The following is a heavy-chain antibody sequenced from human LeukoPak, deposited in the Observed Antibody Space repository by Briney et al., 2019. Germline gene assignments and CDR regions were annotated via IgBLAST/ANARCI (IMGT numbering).Heavy chain of an antibody. CDR1: GFTFSSYW. D-gene: IGHD3-10*01. V-gene: IGHV3-7*03. Sequence: GGSLRLSCAASGFTFSSYWMSWVRQAPGKGLEWVANIKQDGSEKYYVDSVKGRFTISRDNAKNSLYLQMNSLRAEDTAVYYCARLSYYGSGISYYFDYWGQGTLVTVSS. CDR3: ARLSYYGSGISYYFDY. J-gene: IGHJ4*02. CDR2: IKQDGSEK.